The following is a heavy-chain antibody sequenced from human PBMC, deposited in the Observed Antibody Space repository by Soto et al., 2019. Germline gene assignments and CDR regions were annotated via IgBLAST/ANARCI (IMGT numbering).Heavy chain of an antibody. CDR2: IYYSGST. V-gene: IGHV4-31*03. Sequence: QVQLQESGPGLVKPSQTLSLTCTVSGGSISSGGYYGSWIRQHPGKGLEWIGYIYYSGSTYYNPSLKSRVTISVDTSKNQFSLRLSSVTAADTAVYFCARAASSSYFDYWGQGTLVTVSS. D-gene: IGHD2-2*01. J-gene: IGHJ4*02. CDR1: GGSISSGGYY. CDR3: ARAASSSYFDY.